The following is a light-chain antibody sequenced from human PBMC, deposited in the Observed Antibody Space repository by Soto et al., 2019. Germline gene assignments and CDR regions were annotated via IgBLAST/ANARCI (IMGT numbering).Light chain of an antibody. J-gene: IGLJ3*02. Sequence: QSALTQPRSVSASPGQSVTISCTGTSSDVGTYNYVSWYQQYPGKAPKVMIYDVSKRPSGVPDRFSGSKSGNTASLTISGLQAEDESYYYCCSYAGSHTWVFGGGTKLTVL. CDR3: CSYAGSHTWV. CDR1: SSDVGTYNY. V-gene: IGLV2-11*01. CDR2: DVS.